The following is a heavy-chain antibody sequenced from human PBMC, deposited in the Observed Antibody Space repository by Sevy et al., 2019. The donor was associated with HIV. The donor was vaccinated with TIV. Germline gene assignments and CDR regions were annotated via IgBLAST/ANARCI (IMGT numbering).Heavy chain of an antibody. J-gene: IGHJ4*02. V-gene: IGHV3-9*01. D-gene: IGHD3-22*01. CDR2: ISWNSNNI. CDR3: AKDRYYNSMGGCDD. CDR1: GFTFDDYA. Sequence: GGSLRLSCAASGFTFDDYAMHWVRQAPGKGLEWVSGISWNSNNIGYAKSVNGRFTISRDNAENSLYLQMNSLRAEDTALYYCAKDRYYNSMGGCDDWGQGTLVTVSS.